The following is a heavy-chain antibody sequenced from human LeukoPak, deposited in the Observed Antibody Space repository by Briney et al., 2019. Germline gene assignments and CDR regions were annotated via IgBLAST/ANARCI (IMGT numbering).Heavy chain of an antibody. Sequence: PGGSLRLSCADSGFTFSSYSMNWVRQAPGKGLEWVSSISSSSSYIYYADSVKGRFTISRDNAKNSLYLQMNSLRAEDTAVYYCARDPPANELVTENDYWGQGTLVTVSS. CDR3: ARDPPANELVTENDY. V-gene: IGHV3-21*01. CDR1: GFTFSSYS. CDR2: ISSSSSYI. D-gene: IGHD6-6*01. J-gene: IGHJ4*02.